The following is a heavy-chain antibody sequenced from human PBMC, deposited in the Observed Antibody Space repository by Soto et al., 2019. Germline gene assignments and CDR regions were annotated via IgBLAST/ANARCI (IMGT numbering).Heavy chain of an antibody. V-gene: IGHV3-66*01. J-gene: IGHJ4*02. D-gene: IGHD1-26*01. CDR3: ARDPWAADY. Sequence: EVQLVESGGGLVQPGGSLRLSCAASGFTVSTKYMSWVRQAPGKGLEWVSVSYSGGSTFYADSVRGRFTISRDNSKNTVNLQMNSLRAGDTAVYYCARDPWAADYWGQGTLVTVSS. CDR2: SYSGGST. CDR1: GFTVSTKY.